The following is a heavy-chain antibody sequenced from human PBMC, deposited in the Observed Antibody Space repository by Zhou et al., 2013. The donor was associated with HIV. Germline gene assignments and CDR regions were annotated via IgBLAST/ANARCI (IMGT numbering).Heavy chain of an antibody. Sequence: QVQLVQSGAEVKKPGASVKVSCETSGYIFTNYGINWVRQAPGQGLEWMGGIIPIFGTANHAQKFQGRVTITTDESTSTAYMELSSLRSEDTAVYYCARTFTYYYDSSGNPVPALDYWGQGTLVTVSS. V-gene: IGHV1-69*05. J-gene: IGHJ4*02. D-gene: IGHD3-22*01. CDR1: GYIFTNYG. CDR3: ARTFTYYYDSSGNPVPALDY. CDR2: IIPIFGTA.